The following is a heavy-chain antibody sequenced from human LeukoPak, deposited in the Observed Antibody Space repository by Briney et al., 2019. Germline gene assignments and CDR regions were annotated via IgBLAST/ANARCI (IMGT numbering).Heavy chain of an antibody. Sequence: PGGSLRPSCAASGFTVSSNFMSWVRQAPGKGLEWVSLIYSGGSTYYADSVKGRFTISRDNSKNTLYLQMNSLRAEDTAVYYCARDMGDPSGHSYAIEYWGQGTLVTVSS. CDR2: IYSGGST. J-gene: IGHJ4*02. CDR3: ARDMGDPSGHSYAIEY. D-gene: IGHD5-18*01. V-gene: IGHV3-66*01. CDR1: GFTVSSNF.